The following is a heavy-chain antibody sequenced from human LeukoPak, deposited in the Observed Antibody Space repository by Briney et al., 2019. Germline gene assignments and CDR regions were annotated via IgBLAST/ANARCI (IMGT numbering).Heavy chain of an antibody. CDR1: GFTFSNYS. D-gene: IGHD5-12*01. CDR2: ISGSDSSS. J-gene: IGHJ4*02. CDR3: AKFSGYYYFDY. Sequence: RLGGSLRLSCAASGFTFSNYSMNWVRQAPGRGLEWVSSISGSDSSSYYAGSVKGRFTISRDNSKNTLYLQMSSLRAEDTAVYYCAKFSGYYYFDYWGQGTLVTVSS. V-gene: IGHV3-23*01.